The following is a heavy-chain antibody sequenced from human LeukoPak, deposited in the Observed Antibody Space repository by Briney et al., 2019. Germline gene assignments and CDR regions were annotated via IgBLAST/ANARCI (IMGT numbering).Heavy chain of an antibody. CDR3: AKSSRSSGWYLGIDY. Sequence: SQTLSLTCTVSGGSISSGGYYWSWIRQHPGKGLEWIGYIYYSGSTYYNPSLKSRVTISVDKSKNQFSLKLSSVTAADTAVYYCAKSSRSSGWYLGIDYWGQGTLVTVSS. J-gene: IGHJ4*02. CDR1: GGSISSGGYY. V-gene: IGHV4-31*09. D-gene: IGHD6-19*01. CDR2: IYYSGST.